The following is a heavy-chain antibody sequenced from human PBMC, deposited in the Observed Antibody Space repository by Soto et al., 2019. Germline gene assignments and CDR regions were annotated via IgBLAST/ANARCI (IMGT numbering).Heavy chain of an antibody. D-gene: IGHD6-13*01. V-gene: IGHV3-23*01. CDR3: AKVRQHSAQIDYLDF. CDR2: ISGSGGST. J-gene: IGHJ4*02. Sequence: GSLRLSCAASGFTFSSYAMSWVRQAPGKGLEWVSGISGSGGSTYYADSVKGRFTISRDSSKNTLYLQMNSLRVEDTAVYSCAKVRQHSAQIDYLDFWGQGTLVTVSS. CDR1: GFTFSSYA.